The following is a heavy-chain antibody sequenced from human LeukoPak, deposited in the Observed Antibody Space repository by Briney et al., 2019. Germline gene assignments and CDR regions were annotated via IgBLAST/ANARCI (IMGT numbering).Heavy chain of an antibody. Sequence: GGSLKISCKGSGYSFTSYWIGWVRPMPGKGLEWMGIIYPGDSDTRYSPSFQGQVTISADKSISTAYLQWSSLKASDTAMYYCARSPATYCSSTSCYSRDYWGQGTLVTVSS. CDR3: ARSPATYCSSTSCYSRDY. D-gene: IGHD2-2*01. CDR1: GYSFTSYW. J-gene: IGHJ4*02. V-gene: IGHV5-51*01. CDR2: IYPGDSDT.